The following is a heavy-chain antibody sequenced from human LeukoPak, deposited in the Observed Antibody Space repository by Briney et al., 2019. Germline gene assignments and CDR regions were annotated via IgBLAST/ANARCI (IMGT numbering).Heavy chain of an antibody. Sequence: SETLSLTCTVSGYSISSGYYWGWIRQPPGKGLEWIGSIYHSGSTYYNPSLKSRVTISVDTSKNQFSLKLSSVTAADTAVYYCAREGAHDYRGDFDPWGQGTLVTVSS. V-gene: IGHV4-38-2*02. CDR3: AREGAHDYRGDFDP. CDR2: IYHSGST. CDR1: GYSISSGYY. J-gene: IGHJ5*02. D-gene: IGHD4-11*01.